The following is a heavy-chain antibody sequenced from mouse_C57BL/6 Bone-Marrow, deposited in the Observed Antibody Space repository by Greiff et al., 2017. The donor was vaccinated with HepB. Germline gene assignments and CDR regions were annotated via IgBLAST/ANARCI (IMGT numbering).Heavy chain of an antibody. J-gene: IGHJ3*01. D-gene: IGHD1-1*01. Sequence: QVQLQQSGAELARPGASVKLSCKASGYTFTSYGISWVKQRTGQGLEWIGEIYPRSGNTYYNEKFKGRATLTAGKSSSTAYMELRSLTSEDSAVYFCAGSSWFAYWGQGTLVTVSA. CDR1: GYTFTSYG. CDR3: AGSSWFAY. CDR2: IYPRSGNT. V-gene: IGHV1-81*01.